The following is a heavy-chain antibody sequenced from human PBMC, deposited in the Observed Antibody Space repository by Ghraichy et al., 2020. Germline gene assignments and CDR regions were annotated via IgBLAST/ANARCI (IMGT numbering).Heavy chain of an antibody. CDR1: GGAISSYY. CDR2: INYSGNT. CDR3: ARGQTTFDP. D-gene: IGHD1-14*01. V-gene: IGHV4-59*01. Sequence: SQTLSLTCTVSGGAISSYYWSWIRQAPGKGLEWIGYINYSGNTKHNPSLKSRVTISLDTSRNQFSLKLTSVTAADMAVYYCARGQTTFDPWGQGTLVTVSS. J-gene: IGHJ5*02.